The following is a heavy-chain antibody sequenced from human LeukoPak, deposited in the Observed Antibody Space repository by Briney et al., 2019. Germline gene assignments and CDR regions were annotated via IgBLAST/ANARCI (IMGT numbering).Heavy chain of an antibody. CDR3: ARHKDWTFDY. Sequence: GGSLRLSCAASGFTFGSYDMHWVRQAPGKGLEWVAVIWYDGSNKYYADSVKGRFTISRDISKITLYLQMNSLRAEDTAVYYCARHKDWTFDYWGQGTLVTVSS. CDR2: IWYDGSNK. J-gene: IGHJ4*02. V-gene: IGHV3-33*01. CDR1: GFTFGSYD. D-gene: IGHD3/OR15-3a*01.